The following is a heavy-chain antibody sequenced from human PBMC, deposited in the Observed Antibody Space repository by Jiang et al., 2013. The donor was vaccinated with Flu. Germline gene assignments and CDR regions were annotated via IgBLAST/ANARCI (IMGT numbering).Heavy chain of an antibody. V-gene: IGHV3-43*01. CDR3: AKDSTRTYYYDSSGVDY. CDR2: ISWDGGST. D-gene: IGHD3-22*01. J-gene: IGHJ4*02. Sequence: VQLLESGGVVVQPGGSLRLSCAASGFTFDDYTMHWVRQAPGKGLEWVSLISWDGGSTYYADSVKGRFTISRDNSKNSLYLQMNSLRTEDTALYYCAKDSTRTYYYDSSGVDYWGQGTLVTVSS. CDR1: GFTFDDYT.